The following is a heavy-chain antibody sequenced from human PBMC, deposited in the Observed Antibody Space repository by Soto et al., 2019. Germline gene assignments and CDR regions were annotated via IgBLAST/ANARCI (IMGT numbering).Heavy chain of an antibody. CDR1: GFSLSTSGVG. Sequence: TGPTLVNPTQTLTLTCTFSGFSLSTSGVGVGWIRQPPGKALEWLALIYWDDEKRYSPSLKSRLTITKDTSKNQVVLTMTNMDPVDTATYFCAHSEVAGTLKYFQHWGQGTLVTVSS. V-gene: IGHV2-5*02. J-gene: IGHJ1*01. D-gene: IGHD6-19*01. CDR3: AHSEVAGTLKYFQH. CDR2: IYWDDEK.